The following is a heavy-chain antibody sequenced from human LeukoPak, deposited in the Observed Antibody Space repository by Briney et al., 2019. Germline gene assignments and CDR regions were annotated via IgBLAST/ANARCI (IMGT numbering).Heavy chain of an antibody. D-gene: IGHD3-16*01. Sequence: GASVKVSCKYSGYSFRRNGISWVRQAPGQGLEWMAWISANSGNTNYAQNFQGRVTLTTDTSTSTAYMELRSLRSDDTAVYYCARDVNYAFDYWGQGTLVTVSS. CDR2: ISANSGNT. V-gene: IGHV1-18*01. J-gene: IGHJ4*02. CDR1: GYSFRRNG. CDR3: ARDVNYAFDY.